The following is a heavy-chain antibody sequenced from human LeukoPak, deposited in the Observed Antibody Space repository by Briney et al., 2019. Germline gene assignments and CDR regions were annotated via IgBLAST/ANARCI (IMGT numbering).Heavy chain of an antibody. Sequence: GGSLRLSCAASGFTFNDYAMHWVRQAPGKGLEWVSGINWNSGNIGYADSVKGRFTISRDNAKNSLYLQMNSLRAEDTALYYCAAQGYCSGDRCYLGYWGQGTLVTVSS. J-gene: IGHJ4*02. D-gene: IGHD2-15*01. CDR2: INWNSGNI. CDR3: AAQGYCSGDRCYLGY. CDR1: GFTFNDYA. V-gene: IGHV3-9*01.